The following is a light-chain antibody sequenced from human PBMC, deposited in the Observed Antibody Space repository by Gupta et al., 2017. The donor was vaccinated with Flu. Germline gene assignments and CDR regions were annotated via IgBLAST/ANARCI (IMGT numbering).Light chain of an antibody. CDR3: HQRNSGRT. V-gene: IGKV3-11*02. CDR2: EAC. Sequence: EIVLTQSPATLSLPPGERATLSCRDSQNIATYLAWYQQRPGQTPRLLMYEACSRANGIPDRFSGSGGGRDFTLTSSGREFEDCAVYYGHQRNSGRTFGQGTKVEIK. J-gene: IGKJ1*01. CDR1: QNIATY.